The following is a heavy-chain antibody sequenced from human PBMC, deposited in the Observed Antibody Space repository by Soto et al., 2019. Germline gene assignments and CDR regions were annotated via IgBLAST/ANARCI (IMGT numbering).Heavy chain of an antibody. CDR3: AREESNYDLVSDV. J-gene: IGHJ6*04. D-gene: IGHD3-3*01. V-gene: IGHV3-48*01. Sequence: EVQLVESGGGLVQPGGSLRLSCAASGFTFSSYSMNWVRQAPGKGLEWVSYISSSSSTIYYADSVKGRFTISRDNAKNSLYLQKNSLRAEDTAVYYCAREESNYDLVSDVGGKGPPVTVSS. CDR1: GFTFSSYS. CDR2: ISSSSSTI.